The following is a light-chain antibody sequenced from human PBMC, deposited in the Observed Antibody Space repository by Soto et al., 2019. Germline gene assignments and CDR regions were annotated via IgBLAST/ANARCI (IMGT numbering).Light chain of an antibody. CDR2: EVV. CDR1: KNDIGVYDF. V-gene: IGLV2-8*01. CDR3: KSYAGSNTYV. J-gene: IGLJ1*01. Sequence: QSALTQPPSASGSPGQSVTISCSGTKNDIGVYDFVSWYQHHPGKAPRLIIYEVVQRPSGVPDRFSGSKSGNTASLIVSGLQAADEADYFCKSYAGSNTYVFGSGTKLTVL.